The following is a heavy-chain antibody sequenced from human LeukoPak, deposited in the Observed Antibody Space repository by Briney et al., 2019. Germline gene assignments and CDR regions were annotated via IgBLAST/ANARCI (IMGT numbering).Heavy chain of an antibody. CDR2: VSGSGSST. Sequence: GGSLRLSCAASGFTFSSYAMSWVRQAPGKGLEWVSGVSGSGSSTYYADSVEGRFTISRDNSREKVFLQMSSLRVEDAAVYYCARAGSYDFWSFMDVWGKGTTVTVSS. J-gene: IGHJ6*03. CDR1: GFTFSSYA. CDR3: ARAGSYDFWSFMDV. V-gene: IGHV3-23*01. D-gene: IGHD3-3*01.